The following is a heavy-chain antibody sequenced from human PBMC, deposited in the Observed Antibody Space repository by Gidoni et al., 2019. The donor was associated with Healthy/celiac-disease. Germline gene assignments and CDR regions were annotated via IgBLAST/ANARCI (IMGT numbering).Heavy chain of an antibody. CDR3: ARLGGSSWYRGRYNWFDP. J-gene: IGHJ5*02. D-gene: IGHD6-13*01. CDR1: GGSISSSSYY. Sequence: QLQLQESGPGLVKPSETLSLTCTVSGGSISSSSYYWGWIRQPPGKGLEWIGSIYYSGSTYYNPSLKSRVTISVDTSKNQFSLKLSSVTAADTAVYYCARLGGSSWYRGRYNWFDPWGQGTLVTVSS. CDR2: IYYSGST. V-gene: IGHV4-39*01.